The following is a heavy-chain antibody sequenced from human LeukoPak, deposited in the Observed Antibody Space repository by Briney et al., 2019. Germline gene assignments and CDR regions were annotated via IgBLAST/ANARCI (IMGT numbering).Heavy chain of an antibody. V-gene: IGHV3-23*01. J-gene: IGHJ4*02. D-gene: IGHD6-19*01. Sequence: GGSLRLSCAASGFTFSTYPMSWVRQAPGKGLEWVSAISGSGGDTYYADSVKGRFTISRDNSKNTLYLQMNSLRAEDTALYYCATSSGWYPKYFDYWGQGSLVTVSS. CDR1: GFTFSTYP. CDR3: ATSSGWYPKYFDY. CDR2: ISGSGGDT.